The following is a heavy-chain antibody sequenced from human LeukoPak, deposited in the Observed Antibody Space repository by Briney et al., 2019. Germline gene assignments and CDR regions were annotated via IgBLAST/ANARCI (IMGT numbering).Heavy chain of an antibody. CDR1: GFTFSDYY. Sequence: GGSLRLSCAASGFTFSDYYVSWIRQAPGKGLEWVSYISSSGSTIYYADSVKGRFTISRDNAKNSLYLQMNSLRAEDTAVYYCAREEYCSSTSCYENFDLWGRGTLVTVSS. D-gene: IGHD2-2*01. V-gene: IGHV3-11*01. CDR2: ISSSGSTI. J-gene: IGHJ2*01. CDR3: AREEYCSSTSCYENFDL.